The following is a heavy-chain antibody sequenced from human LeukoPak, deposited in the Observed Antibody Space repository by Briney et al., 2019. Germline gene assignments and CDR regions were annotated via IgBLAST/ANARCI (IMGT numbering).Heavy chain of an antibody. J-gene: IGHJ4*02. CDR3: ARVLAVADPYDY. D-gene: IGHD6-19*01. CDR1: GFTVSSNY. V-gene: IGHV3-53*05. Sequence: PGGSLRLSCAASGFTVSSNYMSWVRQAPGKGLEWVSVIYSGGSTYYADSVKGRFTISRDNSKNTLYLQMNSLRAEDTAVYYCARVLAVADPYDYWGQGTLVTVSS. CDR2: IYSGGST.